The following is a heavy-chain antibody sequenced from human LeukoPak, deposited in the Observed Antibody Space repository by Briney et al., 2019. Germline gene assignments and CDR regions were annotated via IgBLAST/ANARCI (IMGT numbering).Heavy chain of an antibody. V-gene: IGHV3-7*01. Sequence: GGSLRLSCAGSGFTFSSYWMSWVRQAPGKGLEWVASIKRDGSEEYYVDSVKGRFTISRDNAKNSVYLQMNSLRAEDTAVYYCASTWNCLYFDYWGQGTLVTVSS. D-gene: IGHD1-1*01. J-gene: IGHJ4*02. CDR2: IKRDGSEE. CDR3: ASTWNCLYFDY. CDR1: GFTFSSYW.